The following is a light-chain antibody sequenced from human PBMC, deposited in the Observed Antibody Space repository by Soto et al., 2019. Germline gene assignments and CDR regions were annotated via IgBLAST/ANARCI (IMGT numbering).Light chain of an antibody. CDR3: QQYGSSPHT. CDR2: GAS. V-gene: IGKV3-20*01. J-gene: IGKJ2*01. Sequence: EIGWTQSPGTLSLSPGERATLSCRASQSVSSSYLAWYQHKPGQAPRLLIYGASSRATGIPDRFSGSGSGTDFTLTISRLEPEDFAVYYCQQYGSSPHTFGQGTKLEIK. CDR1: QSVSSSY.